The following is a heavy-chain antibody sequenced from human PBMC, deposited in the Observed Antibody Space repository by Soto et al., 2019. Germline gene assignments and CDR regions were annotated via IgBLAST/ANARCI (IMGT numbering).Heavy chain of an antibody. Sequence: GESLKISCQGSGYVFTTYWISWVRQMPGKGLEWMGRIDPGDSYINYSPSFQGHVTISVDSSISTAYLQFHSLKASDTAIYYCARVRVSAFYDNWFDPRGQGTLVTVSS. CDR2: IDPGDSYI. CDR1: GYVFTTYW. D-gene: IGHD3-10*01. V-gene: IGHV5-10-1*01. CDR3: ARVRVSAFYDNWFDP. J-gene: IGHJ5*02.